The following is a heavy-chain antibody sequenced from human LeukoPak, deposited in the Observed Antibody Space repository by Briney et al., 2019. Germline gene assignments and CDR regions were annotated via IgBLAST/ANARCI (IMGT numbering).Heavy chain of an antibody. V-gene: IGHV3-30*18. CDR1: GFTFSSYG. CDR3: AKGDSSSWYDAFDI. D-gene: IGHD6-13*01. J-gene: IGHJ3*02. CDR2: ISYDGSNK. Sequence: GRSLRLSCAASGFTFSSYGTHWVRQAPGKGLEWVAVISYDGSNKYYADSVKGRFTISRDNSKNTLYLQMNSLRAEDTAVYYCAKGDSSSWYDAFDIWGQGTMVTVSS.